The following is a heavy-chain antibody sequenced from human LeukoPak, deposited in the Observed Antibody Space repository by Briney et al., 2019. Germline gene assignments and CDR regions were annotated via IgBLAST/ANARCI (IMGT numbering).Heavy chain of an antibody. CDR3: ARGDYYDSSGDFNDAFDI. J-gene: IGHJ3*02. Sequence: GGSLRLSCAASGFPFINYAMSWVRQAPGKGLEWVANIKQDGSAKFYVDSVKGRFTISRDNAKNSVFLHMNSLRAEDTAVYYCARGDYYDSSGDFNDAFDIWGQGTMVTV. CDR1: GFPFINYA. CDR2: IKQDGSAK. D-gene: IGHD3-22*01. V-gene: IGHV3-7*01.